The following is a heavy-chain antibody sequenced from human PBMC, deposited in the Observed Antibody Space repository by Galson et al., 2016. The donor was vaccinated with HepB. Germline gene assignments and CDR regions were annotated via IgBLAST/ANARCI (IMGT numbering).Heavy chain of an antibody. D-gene: IGHD1-26*01. CDR2: IDPSDSDT. Sequence: QSGADVKKPGESLTISCMGSGYKFTNYWINWVRHMPGKGLEWMGRIDPSDSDTKYSPSFQGHVSISTDKSIRTAYLQWSSLKASDTAVYYCALRTGSYHDLDDWGQGTLVTVSS. CDR3: ALRTGSYHDLDD. CDR1: GYKFTNYW. J-gene: IGHJ4*02. V-gene: IGHV5-10-1*01.